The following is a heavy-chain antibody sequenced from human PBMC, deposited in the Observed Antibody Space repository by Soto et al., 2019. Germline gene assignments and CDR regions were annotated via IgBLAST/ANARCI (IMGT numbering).Heavy chain of an antibody. D-gene: IGHD6-13*01. V-gene: IGHV4-39*01. J-gene: IGHJ6*02. CDR2: IYYSGST. CDR1: GGSISSSSYY. Sequence: KASEILSLTCTVSGGSISSSSYYWGWIRQPPGKGLEWIGSIYYSGSTYYNPSLKSRVTISVDTSKNQFSLKLSSVTAADTAVYCCARHSAAALHGEYYYGMDVWGQGTTVTVSS. CDR3: ARHSAAALHGEYYYGMDV.